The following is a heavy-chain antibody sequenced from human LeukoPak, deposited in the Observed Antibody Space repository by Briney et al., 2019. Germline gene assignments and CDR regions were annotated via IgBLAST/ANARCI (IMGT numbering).Heavy chain of an antibody. D-gene: IGHD3-22*01. CDR1: GFTFSSYW. V-gene: IGHV3-74*01. CDR2: INSDGSST. J-gene: IGHJ6*03. CDR3: ARDYYDSSGYYYYYMDV. Sequence: PGGSLRLSCADSGFTFSSYWMHWVRQAPGKGLVWVSRINSDGSSTSYADSVKGRFTISRDNAKNTLYLQMNSLRAEDTAVYYCARDYYDSSGYYYYYMDVWGKGTTVTVSS.